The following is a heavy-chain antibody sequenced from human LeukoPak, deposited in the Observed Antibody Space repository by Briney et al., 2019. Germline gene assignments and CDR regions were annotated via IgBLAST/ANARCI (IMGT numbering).Heavy chain of an antibody. D-gene: IGHD4-17*01. J-gene: IGHJ6*02. CDR2: ISVDGRTE. Sequence: PGGSLRLSCAASGFTFRTSVMHWVRQAPGKGLEWVAGISVDGRTEHYADSVKGRFTISRDNSKNTLYLQMNSLRAEDTAVYYCAKSFGSYGEIYGMDVWGQGTTVTVSS. V-gene: IGHV3-30-3*02. CDR3: AKSFGSYGEIYGMDV. CDR1: GFTFRTSV.